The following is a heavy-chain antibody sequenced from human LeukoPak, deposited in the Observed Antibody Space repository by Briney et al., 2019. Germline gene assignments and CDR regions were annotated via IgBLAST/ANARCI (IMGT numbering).Heavy chain of an antibody. CDR2: IYTSGST. D-gene: IGHD2-15*01. CDR3: ARDDWWSSTGLAY. V-gene: IGHV4-61*02. CDR1: GDSINSNNYY. Sequence: PSETLSLTCTVSGDSINSNNYYWSWIRQPAGKGLEWIGRIYTSGSTNYNPSLKSRVTISVDTSRDQFSLKLSSVTAADTAVYYCARDDWWSSTGLAYWGQGTLVTASS. J-gene: IGHJ4*02.